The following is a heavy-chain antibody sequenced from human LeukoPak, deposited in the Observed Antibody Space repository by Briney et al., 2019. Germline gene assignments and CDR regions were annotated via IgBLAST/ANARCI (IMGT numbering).Heavy chain of an antibody. J-gene: IGHJ3*02. CDR1: GFTFSNAW. CDR3: TTDLPRGIVVVPAVDDAFDI. Sequence: PGGSLRRSCAASGFTFSNAWMSWVRQAPGKGLEWVGRIKSKTDGGTTDYAAPVEGRFTISRDDSKNTLYLQMNSLKTEDTAVYYCTTDLPRGIVVVPAVDDAFDIWGQGTMVTVSS. V-gene: IGHV3-15*01. CDR2: IKSKTDGGTT. D-gene: IGHD2-2*01.